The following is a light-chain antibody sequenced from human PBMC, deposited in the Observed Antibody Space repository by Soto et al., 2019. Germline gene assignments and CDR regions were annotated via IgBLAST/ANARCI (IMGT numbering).Light chain of an antibody. CDR2: SAS. CDR1: QSVSSDY. Sequence: EIVLTQSPGTLSLSPGERATLSCRASQSVSSDYLAWYQQKPGQPPRLLIHSASSRAAGIPDRFSGSGSGADFTLTISRLEPEDFAVYYCQQYVTAPYTFGQGTKLESK. J-gene: IGKJ2*01. CDR3: QQYVTAPYT. V-gene: IGKV3-20*01.